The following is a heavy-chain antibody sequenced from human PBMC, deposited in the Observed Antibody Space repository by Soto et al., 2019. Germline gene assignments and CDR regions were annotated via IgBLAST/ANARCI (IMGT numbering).Heavy chain of an antibody. CDR1: GFTVSSNY. CDR3: ARDSPGIAAAGS. Sequence: GGSLRLSCAASGFTVSSNYMSWVRQAPGKGLEWVSVIYSGGSTYYADSVKGRFTISRDNSKNTLYLQMNSLRAEDTAVYYCARDSPGIAAAGSWGQGTLVTVSS. J-gene: IGHJ4*02. V-gene: IGHV3-66*01. D-gene: IGHD6-13*01. CDR2: IYSGGST.